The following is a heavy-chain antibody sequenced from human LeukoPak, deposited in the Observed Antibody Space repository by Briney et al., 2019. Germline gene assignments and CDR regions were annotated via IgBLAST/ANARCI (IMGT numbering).Heavy chain of an antibody. CDR2: TVSEIDGGTT. V-gene: IGHV3-15*04. CDR3: TTDEDWNYARKDV. CDR1: GFTYNYAW. D-gene: IGHD1-7*01. Sequence: PGGSLRLSCAASGFTYNYAWMSWVRQVPGKGLEWVGQTVSEIDGGTTDYAAPVKGRFTISRDDSKSTLYLQMNSLKIEDTAVYYCTTDEDWNYARKDVWGQGATVIVSS. J-gene: IGHJ6*02.